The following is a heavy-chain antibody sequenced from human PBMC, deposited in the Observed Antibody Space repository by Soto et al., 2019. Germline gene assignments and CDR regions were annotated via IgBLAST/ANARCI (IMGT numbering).Heavy chain of an antibody. CDR1: GFTFSTCT. D-gene: IGHD1-1*01. Sequence: EVQVVESGGGLVKPGGSLRLSCAVSGFTFSTCTMNWVRQAPGKGLEWVASISSSDSTYYADSVEGRFTISRDNARNSLYLQMSSLRAEDTAVYYCSREVQPVVRRADDYWGQGTLVTVSS. CDR3: SREVQPVVRRADDY. V-gene: IGHV3-21*01. J-gene: IGHJ4*02. CDR2: ISSSDST.